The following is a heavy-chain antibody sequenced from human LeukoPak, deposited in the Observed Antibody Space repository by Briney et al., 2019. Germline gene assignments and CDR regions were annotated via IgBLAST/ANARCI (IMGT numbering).Heavy chain of an antibody. V-gene: IGHV4-61*02. D-gene: IGHD4-11*01. CDR2: IYTSGST. J-gene: IGHJ6*03. Sequence: SETLSLTCTVSSGSMSICSYYWGWIRQPAGKGLEWIGRIYTSGSTNYNPSLKSRGTISVDTSNNQFSLKLSSVTAADTAVYYCAGSAPVTTVNIYYYYYYMDVWGKGTTVSV. CDR3: AGSAPVTTVNIYYYYYYMDV. CDR1: SGSMSICSYY.